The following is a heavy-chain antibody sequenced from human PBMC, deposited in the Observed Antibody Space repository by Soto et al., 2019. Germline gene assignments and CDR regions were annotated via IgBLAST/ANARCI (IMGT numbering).Heavy chain of an antibody. D-gene: IGHD3-16*01. CDR1: GFTFSSYS. CDR3: ATDYGQDVFNI. CDR2: ISSSSSYI. V-gene: IGHV3-21*01. J-gene: IGHJ3*02. Sequence: PGGSLKLSCAASGFTFSSYSMNWVCQAPGKGLEWVSSISSSSSYIYYADSVKGRFTISRDNAKNSLYLQMNSLRAEDTAVYYCATDYGQDVFNIGGKGTMVTVS.